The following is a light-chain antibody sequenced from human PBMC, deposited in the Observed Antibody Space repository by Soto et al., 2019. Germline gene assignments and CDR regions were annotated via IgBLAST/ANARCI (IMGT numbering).Light chain of an antibody. Sequence: DIQLTQSPSFLSASVGDRVTITCRASRAISNYLAWYQQKPGKAPKLLIYAASTLQSGVTARFSGSGSGTEFTLTIGSLQAEDFATYYCQQINSWPYTFGQGAKVDIK. V-gene: IGKV1-9*01. CDR2: AAS. J-gene: IGKJ2*01. CDR1: RAISNY. CDR3: QQINSWPYT.